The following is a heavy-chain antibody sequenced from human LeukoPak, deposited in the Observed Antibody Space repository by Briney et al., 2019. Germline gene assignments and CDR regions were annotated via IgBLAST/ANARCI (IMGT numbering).Heavy chain of an antibody. CDR1: GGTFSSYA. J-gene: IGHJ1*01. D-gene: IGHD3-10*01. V-gene: IGHV1-69*06. CDR3: ARGERFAYFQH. Sequence: SVKVSCKASGGTFSSYAISWVRQPPGQGLEWMGGIIPILGTANNAQKSQGRVTITADKSTSTAYMELSSLRSEDTAVYYCARGERFAYFQHWGQGTLVTVSS. CDR2: IIPILGTA.